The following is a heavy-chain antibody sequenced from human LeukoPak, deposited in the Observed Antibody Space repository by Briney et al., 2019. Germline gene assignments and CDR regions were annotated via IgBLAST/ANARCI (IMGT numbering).Heavy chain of an antibody. J-gene: IGHJ4*02. CDR1: GFTVSSNY. V-gene: IGHV3-53*01. CDR2: IYSGGST. CDR3: AGDNKYCSGGSCYFAFDY. Sequence: GGSLRLSCAASGFTVSSNYMSWVRQAPGKGLEWVSVIYSGGSTYYADSVKGRFTISRDNSKNTLYLQMNSLRAEDTAVYYCAGDNKYCSGGSCYFAFDYWGQGTLVTVSS. D-gene: IGHD2-15*01.